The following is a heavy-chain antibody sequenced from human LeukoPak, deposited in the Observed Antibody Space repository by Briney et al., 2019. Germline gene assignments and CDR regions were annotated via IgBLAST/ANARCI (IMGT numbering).Heavy chain of an antibody. V-gene: IGHV3-30*02. Sequence: GGSLRLSCAASGFTFSSYGMHWVRQAPGKGLEWVAFIRYDGSNKYYADSVKGRFTISRDNSKNTLYLQMNSLRAEDTAVYYCAKDRESYYLFDYWDQGTLVTVSS. CDR3: AKDRESYYLFDY. D-gene: IGHD3-10*01. CDR1: GFTFSSYG. J-gene: IGHJ4*02. CDR2: IRYDGSNK.